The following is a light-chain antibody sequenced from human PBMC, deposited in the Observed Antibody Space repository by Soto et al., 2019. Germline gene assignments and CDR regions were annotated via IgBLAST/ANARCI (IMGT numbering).Light chain of an antibody. V-gene: IGLV3-1*01. J-gene: IGLJ2*01. CDR2: EDR. CDR1: KLGDKY. CDR3: QAWDASAAV. Sequence: SYELTQPPSVSVSPGQTASITCSGDKLGDKYASWYQQKPGRSPVLVIYEDRKRPPGIPERFSGSNSGNTATLTISGTQAMDEADYYCQAWDASAAVFGGGTKLTVL.